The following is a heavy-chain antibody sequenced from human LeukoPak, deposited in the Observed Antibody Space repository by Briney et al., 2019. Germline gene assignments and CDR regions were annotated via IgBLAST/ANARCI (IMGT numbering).Heavy chain of an antibody. CDR3: ARDSADGYNPRRHYFDY. Sequence: PGGSLRLSCAASGFIFSSYSMNWVRQAPGKGLEWVSYISSSSSTIYYADSVKGRFTISRDNAKNSLYLQMNSLRAEDTAVYYCARDSADGYNPRRHYFDYWGQGTLVTVSP. CDR1: GFIFSSYS. J-gene: IGHJ4*02. CDR2: ISSSSSTI. D-gene: IGHD5-24*01. V-gene: IGHV3-48*04.